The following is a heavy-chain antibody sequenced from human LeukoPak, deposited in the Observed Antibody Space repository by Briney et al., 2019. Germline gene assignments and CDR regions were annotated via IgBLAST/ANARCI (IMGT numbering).Heavy chain of an antibody. CDR1: GGSFSGYY. Sequence: SETLSLTCAVYGGSFSGYYWSWIRQPPGKGLEWIGEINHSGSTNYNPSLKSRVTISVDTSKNQFSLKLSSVTAADTAVYYCARVPDSSGRDYWGQGTLVTVSS. CDR2: INHSGST. D-gene: IGHD6-19*01. CDR3: ARVPDSSGRDY. V-gene: IGHV4-34*01. J-gene: IGHJ4*02.